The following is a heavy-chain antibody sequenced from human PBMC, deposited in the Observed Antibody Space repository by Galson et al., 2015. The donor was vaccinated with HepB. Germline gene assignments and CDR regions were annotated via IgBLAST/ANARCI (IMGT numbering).Heavy chain of an antibody. D-gene: IGHD3-22*01. Sequence: SLRLSCAASGFTFSNYAMHWVRQAPGKGLEWVAFTLYDGSNKYYADSVKGRFSISRDNSKNTLYLQMNSLRAGDTAVYYCARGLSIFDSRGYRNDYWGQGTLVTVSS. CDR1: GFTFSNYA. J-gene: IGHJ4*02. CDR2: TLYDGSNK. CDR3: ARGLSIFDSRGYRNDY. V-gene: IGHV3-30*04.